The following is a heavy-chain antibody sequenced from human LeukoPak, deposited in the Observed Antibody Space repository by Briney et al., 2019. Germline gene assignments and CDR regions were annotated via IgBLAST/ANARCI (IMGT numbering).Heavy chain of an antibody. CDR1: GGSITSYY. CDR2: IYYSGST. D-gene: IGHD6-6*01. J-gene: IGHJ6*03. CDR3: GRYGSSSLRAGYYSYMDV. Sequence: SETLSLTCTVSGGSITSYYWGWIRQPPGKGMEYIGHIYYSGSTDYNPSLKSRVTMSVDTSKNRVSLKLSSVTAADTAVYYCGRYGSSSLRAGYYSYMDVWAKGPRSPSP. V-gene: IGHV4-59*01.